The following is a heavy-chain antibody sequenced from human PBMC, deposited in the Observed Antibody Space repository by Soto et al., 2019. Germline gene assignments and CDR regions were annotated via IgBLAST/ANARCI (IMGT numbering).Heavy chain of an antibody. D-gene: IGHD1-26*01. V-gene: IGHV1-69*06. CDR1: GGPFTSFD. CDR3: AVGLSGSYYQNGMDV. J-gene: IGHJ6*02. Sequence: VELVQSGSEVKKPGSSVKVSCKTSGGPFTSFDVSWVRQAPGQGLEWMGGIIPIFGTTYYAQKFQGRVTITADISTTTAYMELGSLRSDDTAVYFCAVGLSGSYYQNGMDVWGLGTTVTV. CDR2: IIPIFGTT.